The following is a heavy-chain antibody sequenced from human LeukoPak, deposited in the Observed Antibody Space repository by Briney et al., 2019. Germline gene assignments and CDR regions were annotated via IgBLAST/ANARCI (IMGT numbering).Heavy chain of an antibody. CDR3: ARQVDYYDSSGYIDY. V-gene: IGHV4-34*01. CDR2: IYYSGST. J-gene: IGHJ4*02. Sequence: SETLSLTCAVYGGSFSGYYWSWIRQPPGKGLEWIGSIYYSGSTYYNPSLKSRVTISVDTSKNQFSLKLSSVTAADTAVYYCARQVDYYDSSGYIDYWGQGTLVTVSS. D-gene: IGHD3-22*01. CDR1: GGSFSGYY.